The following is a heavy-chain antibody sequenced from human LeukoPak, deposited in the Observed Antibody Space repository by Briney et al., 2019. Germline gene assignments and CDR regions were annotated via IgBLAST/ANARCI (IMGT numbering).Heavy chain of an antibody. D-gene: IGHD3-22*01. V-gene: IGHV3-9*01. CDR3: AKDMARPGWDIVGDYYYGMDV. CDR2: ISWNSGSM. Sequence: GGSLRLSCAASGFTFYDYAMHWVRQAPGKGLEWVSGISWNSGSMDYADSVKGRFTISRDNAKNSLYLQMNSLRAEDTALYYCAKDMARPGWDIVGDYYYGMDVWGQGTTVTVSS. J-gene: IGHJ6*02. CDR1: GFTFYDYA.